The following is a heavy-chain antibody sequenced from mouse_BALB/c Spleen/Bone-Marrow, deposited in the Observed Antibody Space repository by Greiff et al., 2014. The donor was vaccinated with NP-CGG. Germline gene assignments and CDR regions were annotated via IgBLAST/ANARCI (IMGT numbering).Heavy chain of an antibody. V-gene: IGHV1-7*01. J-gene: IGHJ3*01. Sequence: VQLQQSGAELEKPGASVKMSCKASGYTFTSYWMHWVKQRPGQGLEWIGYIYPSTGYTEYNQKFKDKVTLTADKSSSTAYMQLSSLTSEDSAVYYCARDDYAYWGQGTLVTVSA. D-gene: IGHD2-4*01. CDR1: GYTFTSYW. CDR3: ARDDYAY. CDR2: IYPSTGYT.